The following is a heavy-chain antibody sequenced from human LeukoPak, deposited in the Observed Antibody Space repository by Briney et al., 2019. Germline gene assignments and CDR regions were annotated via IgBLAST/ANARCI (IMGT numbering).Heavy chain of an antibody. CDR2: ITTGGGAI. CDR1: GFTFSNYE. D-gene: IGHD1-26*01. Sequence: GGSLRLSCAASGFTFSNYEMNWVRQTPGKGLEWLSSITTGGGAIYYADSVKGRFTISRDDAENSLFLQINSLRGEDTAIYYCARNARYSGTFYDSWGQGTLVTVSS. J-gene: IGHJ5*01. CDR3: ARNARYSGTFYDS. V-gene: IGHV3-48*03.